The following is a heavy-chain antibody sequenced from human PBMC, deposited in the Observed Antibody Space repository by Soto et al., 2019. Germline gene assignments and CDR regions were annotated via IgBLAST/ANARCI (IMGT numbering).Heavy chain of an antibody. D-gene: IGHD3-9*01. CDR2: IIPILGIA. Sequence: SVKVSCKASGGTFSSYTISWVRQAPGQGLEWMGRIIPILGIANYAQKFQGRVTITADKSTSTAYMELSSLRSEDTAVYYCARITIPHPQRGNWGQGTLVTVSS. CDR1: GGTFSSYT. CDR3: ARITIPHPQRGN. V-gene: IGHV1-69*02. J-gene: IGHJ4*02.